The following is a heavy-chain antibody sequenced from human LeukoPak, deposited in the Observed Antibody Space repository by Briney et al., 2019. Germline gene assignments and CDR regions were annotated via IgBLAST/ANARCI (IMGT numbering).Heavy chain of an antibody. CDR1: GFTFSIHW. Sequence: GGSLRLSCAGSGFTFSIHWMGWARQAPGGRLEWLANIKEDGHEKYYVDSVRGRFTISRYNAKNSLFLQRDSLRAEDTAVYFCARHGYYVFDYWGQGTLVTVSS. V-gene: IGHV3-7*01. J-gene: IGHJ4*02. CDR3: ARHGYYVFDY. D-gene: IGHD4-17*01. CDR2: IKEDGHEK.